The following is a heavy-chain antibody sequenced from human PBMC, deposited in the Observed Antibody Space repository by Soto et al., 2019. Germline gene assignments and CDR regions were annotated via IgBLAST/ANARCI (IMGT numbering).Heavy chain of an antibody. D-gene: IGHD3-9*01. CDR2: IYYSGST. CDR3: ARDSPDILTGLGLDP. CDR1: GGSISSGDYY. V-gene: IGHV4-30-4*01. J-gene: IGHJ5*02. Sequence: QVQLQESGPGLVKPSQTLALTCTVSGGSISSGDYYWSWIRQPPGKGLEWIGYIYYSGSTYYNPSLTSRITISVDTSKNQFSLKLSSVTAADTAVYYCARDSPDILTGLGLDPWGQGTLVTVSS.